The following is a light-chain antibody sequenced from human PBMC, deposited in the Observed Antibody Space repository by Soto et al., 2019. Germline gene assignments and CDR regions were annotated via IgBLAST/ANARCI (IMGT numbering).Light chain of an antibody. J-gene: IGKJ3*01. CDR2: AAS. CDR1: QSISSY. Sequence: DIEMTQSPASLSSSLGDRVTITCRASQSISSYLLASQQKPGKAPKLLIYAASRLQSGVPSRFSGSGSGTEFTLTISSLQPEDFATYYCQQCYSTPFTLGPGTKVDIK. CDR3: QQCYSTPFT. V-gene: IGKV1-39*01.